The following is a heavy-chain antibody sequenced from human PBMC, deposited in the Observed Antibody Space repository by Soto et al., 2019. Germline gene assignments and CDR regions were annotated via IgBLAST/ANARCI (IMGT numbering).Heavy chain of an antibody. V-gene: IGHV1-69*01. Sequence: QVQVVQSGAEVKKPGSSVKVSCKVSGGIFTNNAISWVRQAPGQVLEWLGGVIPLFDTAYYAQIFRGRLSISADGATTTAYMELSGLTSAETAVYFCATGGHNDGYNFYHGMDVCGQGTTVTVS. CDR2: VIPLFDTA. CDR3: ATGGHNDGYNFYHGMDV. D-gene: IGHD5-18*01. CDR1: GGIFTNNA. J-gene: IGHJ6*02.